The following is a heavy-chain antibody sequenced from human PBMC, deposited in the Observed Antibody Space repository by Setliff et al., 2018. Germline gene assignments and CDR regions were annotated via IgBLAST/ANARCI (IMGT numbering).Heavy chain of an antibody. J-gene: IGHJ4*02. D-gene: IGHD2-15*01. V-gene: IGHV3-30*03. CDR3: ARTCSGSGCYAGLES. Sequence: PGGSLRLSCAASGFTSSTYRMHWVRQAPGKGLEWVAVILDDGVKKYHADSVKGRFTISRDNSKNTLYLQMNSLRPEDTAVYYCARTCSGSGCYAGLESWGQGTPVTVSS. CDR1: GFTSSTYR. CDR2: ILDDGVKK.